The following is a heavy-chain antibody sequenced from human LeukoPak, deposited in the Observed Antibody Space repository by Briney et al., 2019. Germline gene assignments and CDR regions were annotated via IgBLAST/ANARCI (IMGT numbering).Heavy chain of an antibody. Sequence: ASVKVSCKASGYTFTSYYMHWVRQAPGQGLEWMGIINTSGGSTSYAQKFQGRVTMTRDTSTSTVYMELSSLRSEDTAVYYCARDLEGYYDSSGYYDYWGQGTLVTVSS. V-gene: IGHV1-46*01. CDR1: GYTFTSYY. D-gene: IGHD3-22*01. CDR2: INTSGGST. CDR3: ARDLEGYYDSSGYYDY. J-gene: IGHJ4*02.